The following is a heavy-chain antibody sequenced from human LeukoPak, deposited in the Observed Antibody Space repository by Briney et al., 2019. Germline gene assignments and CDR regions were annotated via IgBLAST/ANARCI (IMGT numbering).Heavy chain of an antibody. V-gene: IGHV3-30*14. D-gene: IGHD6-13*01. J-gene: IGHJ6*03. Sequence: PGGSLRLSCAASGFTFSTSAMHWVRQAPGKGLEWVALISYDGNKKYYADSVKGRFTISRDNSKNTLYLQMNSLRAEDTAVYYCARVAAAGTYDFYYMDVWGKGTTVTVSS. CDR3: ARVAAAGTYDFYYMDV. CDR1: GFTFSTSA. CDR2: ISYDGNKK.